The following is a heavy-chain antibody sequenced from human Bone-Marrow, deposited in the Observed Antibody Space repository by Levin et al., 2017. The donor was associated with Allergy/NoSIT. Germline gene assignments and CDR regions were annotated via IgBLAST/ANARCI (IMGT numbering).Heavy chain of an antibody. CDR3: AREYYGTGSSGFVRWFDP. D-gene: IGHD3-10*01. J-gene: IGHJ5*02. Sequence: GGSLRLSCVVSGFTFGTYSMHWVRQAPGKGLEWVAAVSYDGSVKSYRDSAKGRFTISRDNSKSTLYLDMSSLRLEDTAVYYCAREYYGTGSSGFVRWFDPWGQGTLVTVSS. V-gene: IGHV3-30*04. CDR2: VSYDGSVK. CDR1: GFTFGTYS.